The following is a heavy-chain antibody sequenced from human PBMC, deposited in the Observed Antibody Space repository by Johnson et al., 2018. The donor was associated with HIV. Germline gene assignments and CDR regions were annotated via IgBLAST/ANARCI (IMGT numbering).Heavy chain of an antibody. CDR1: GFRFSSYA. Sequence: QVQLVESGGGVVQPGRSLRLSCAASGFRFSSYAVHWVRQAPGKGLEWVAVISYDGSNKYYADSVKGRFTISRDNSKNTLYLQMNSLRAEDTAVYYCAKEQPARAFDIWGQGTMVTVSS. CDR2: ISYDGSNK. D-gene: IGHD1/OR15-1a*01. J-gene: IGHJ3*02. CDR3: AKEQPARAFDI. V-gene: IGHV3-30*04.